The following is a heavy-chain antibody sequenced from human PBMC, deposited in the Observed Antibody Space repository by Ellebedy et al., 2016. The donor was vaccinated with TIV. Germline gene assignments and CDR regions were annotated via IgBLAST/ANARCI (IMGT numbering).Heavy chain of an antibody. CDR1: GGSVSTTKYY. J-gene: IGHJ4*02. V-gene: IGHV4-39*01. D-gene: IGHD3-9*01. Sequence: MPSETLSLTCGVSGGSVSTTKYYWAWIRQPPGKGLEWNGSVYYSGSPYYNPSFKRRVTLSADTSKNQFSLNLRTVSAADTGVYYCARIDPWQPIDDWGQGILVTVSS. CDR2: VYYSGSP. CDR3: ARIDPWQPIDD.